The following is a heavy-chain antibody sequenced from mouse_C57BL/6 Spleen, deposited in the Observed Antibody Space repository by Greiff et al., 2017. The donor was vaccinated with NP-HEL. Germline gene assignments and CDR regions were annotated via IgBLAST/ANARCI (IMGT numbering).Heavy chain of an antibody. Sequence: QVQLQQPGAELVRPGSSVKLSCKASGYTFTSYWMHWVKQRPIQGLEWIGNIDPSDSETHYNQKFKDKATLTVDKSSSTAYMQLSSLTSEDSAVYNCAREDYDPYYYAMDYWGQGTSVTVSS. CDR3: AREDYDPYYYAMDY. CDR2: IDPSDSET. V-gene: IGHV1-52*01. CDR1: GYTFTSYW. J-gene: IGHJ4*01. D-gene: IGHD2-4*01.